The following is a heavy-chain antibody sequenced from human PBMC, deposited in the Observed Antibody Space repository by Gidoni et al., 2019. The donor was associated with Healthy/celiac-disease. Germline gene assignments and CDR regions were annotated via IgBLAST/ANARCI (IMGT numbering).Heavy chain of an antibody. CDR3: ARDRHIVVVPAAKSYYGMDV. V-gene: IGHV3-33*01. Sequence: QVQLVESGGGVVQPGRSLRLSCAASGFTFRSYGMHWVRQAPGKGLEWVAVIWYDGSNKYYADSVKGRFTISRDNSKNTLYLQMNSLRAEDTAVYYCARDRHIVVVPAAKSYYGMDVWGQGTTVTVSS. D-gene: IGHD2-2*01. J-gene: IGHJ6*02. CDR1: GFTFRSYG. CDR2: IWYDGSNK.